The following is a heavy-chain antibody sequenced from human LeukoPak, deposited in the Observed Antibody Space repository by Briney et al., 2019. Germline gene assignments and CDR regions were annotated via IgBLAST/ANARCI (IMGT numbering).Heavy chain of an antibody. V-gene: IGHV3-23*01. D-gene: IGHD1-7*01. CDR2: LSSSGGNA. CDR3: ANLWVLGTKEVDY. Sequence: GGSLRLSCAASGLTSSNYALSWVRQAPGKGLEWVSALSSSGGNAKYADSVKGRFTISRDNSKNTLFLQMNSLKAEDTGVYYCANLWVLGTKEVDYWGQGTLVAVSS. J-gene: IGHJ4*02. CDR1: GLTSSNYA.